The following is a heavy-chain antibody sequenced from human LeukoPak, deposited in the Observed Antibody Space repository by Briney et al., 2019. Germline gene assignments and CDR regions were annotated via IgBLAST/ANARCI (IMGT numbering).Heavy chain of an antibody. V-gene: IGHV3-7*01. CDR2: IKQDGSEK. Sequence: TGGSLRLSCVASGSTFSSYWMSWVRQAPGKGLEWVANIKQDGSEKYYVDSVKGRFTISRDNAKNSLYLHMNSLRAEDTAVHYCATNGDIIVVVAATYFDYWGQGTLVTVSS. J-gene: IGHJ4*02. D-gene: IGHD2-15*01. CDR3: ATNGDIIVVVAATYFDY. CDR1: GSTFSSYW.